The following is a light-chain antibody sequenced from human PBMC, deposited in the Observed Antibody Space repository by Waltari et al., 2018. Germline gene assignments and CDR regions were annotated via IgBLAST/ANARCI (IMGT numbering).Light chain of an antibody. CDR1: RPNSGAGFD. CDR2: GST. J-gene: IGLJ2*01. Sequence: QSVLTQPPSVSGAPGPRVTIPCTGTRPNSGAGFDVPWYQQHSGTAPKLLIEGSTYRPSGVPDRFSGDKSGTSASLAITGLQAEDDAYYYCQSYDSDLRGVFGGGTKLTVL. V-gene: IGLV1-40*01. CDR3: QSYDSDLRGV.